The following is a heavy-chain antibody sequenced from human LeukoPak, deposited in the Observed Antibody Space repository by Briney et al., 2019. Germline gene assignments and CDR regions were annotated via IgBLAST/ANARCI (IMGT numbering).Heavy chain of an antibody. CDR3: ARMRYSSGWSDAFDI. J-gene: IGHJ3*02. CDR1: GFTFSSYR. V-gene: IGHV3-21*01. Sequence: GGSLRLSCAASGFTFSSYRMNWVGQARGKGVEWVGSISSSSSYIYYADSVKGRFTISRDNAKNSLYLQMNSLRAEDTAVYYCARMRYSSGWSDAFDIWGQGTMVTVSS. D-gene: IGHD6-19*01. CDR2: ISSSSSYI.